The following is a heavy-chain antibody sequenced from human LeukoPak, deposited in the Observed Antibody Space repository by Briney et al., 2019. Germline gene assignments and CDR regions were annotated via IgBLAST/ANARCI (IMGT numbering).Heavy chain of an antibody. J-gene: IGHJ4*02. V-gene: IGHV3-30*18. CDR2: ISYDGSNK. CDR1: GFTFSSYG. CDR3: AKDLNYYDSSGYSPSFDY. Sequence: GGSLRLSCAASGFTFSSYGMHWVRQAPGKGLEWVAVISYDGSNKYYADSVKGRFTISRGNSKNTLYLQMNSLRAEDTAVYYCAKDLNYYDSSGYSPSFDYWGQGTLVTVSS. D-gene: IGHD3-22*01.